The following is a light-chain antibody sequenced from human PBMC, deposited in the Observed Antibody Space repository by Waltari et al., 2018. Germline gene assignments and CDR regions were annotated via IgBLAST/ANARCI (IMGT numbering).Light chain of an antibody. CDR3: ATWDERLTGFWV. CDR2: SDN. J-gene: IGLJ3*02. V-gene: IGLV1-47*02. CDR1: SANVGTNS. Sequence: QSVLTQPPSASVTPGQTVTISCSGGSANVGTNSVSWYKQLPGVAPELLRYSDNQRRPGVPDRVSGSRSGTSASLAISGLRSDDEADYYCATWDERLTGFWVFGGGTRLTV.